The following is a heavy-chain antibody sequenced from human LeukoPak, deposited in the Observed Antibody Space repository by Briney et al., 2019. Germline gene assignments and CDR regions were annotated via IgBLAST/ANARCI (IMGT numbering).Heavy chain of an antibody. CDR2: IYYSGST. CDR1: GGSISSHY. V-gene: IGHV4-59*08. Sequence: PSETLSLTCTVSGGSISSHYWSWIRQPPGKGLEWIGYIYYSGSTNYNPSLKSRVTISVDTSKNQFSLKLSSVTAADTAVYYCAKTGRPNNSGWYRWFDPWGQGTLVTVSS. CDR3: AKTGRPNNSGWYRWFDP. J-gene: IGHJ5*02. D-gene: IGHD6-19*01.